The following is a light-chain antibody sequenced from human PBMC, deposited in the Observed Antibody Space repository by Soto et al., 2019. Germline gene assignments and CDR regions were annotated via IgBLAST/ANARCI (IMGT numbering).Light chain of an antibody. CDR2: ASS. J-gene: IGKJ1*01. CDR1: QVISSY. CDR3: QQLNSYPHT. V-gene: IGKV1-9*01. Sequence: DIQMTQSPSFLSASVGDRFTITCRASQVISSYLAWYQQKPRKAPKLLIYASSTLQSGVPSRFSGSGSGKEFTLTISSLPPEDFATYYCQQLNSYPHTFGQGTKVDI.